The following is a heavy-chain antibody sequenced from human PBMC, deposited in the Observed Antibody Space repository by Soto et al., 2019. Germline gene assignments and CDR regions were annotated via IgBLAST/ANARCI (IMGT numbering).Heavy chain of an antibody. Sequence: QVQLQESGPGLVKPSQTLTLTCTVSGGSISSGGFYWSWIRQHPGKGLEWIGYIYNSERTYYNPSLKSRVTISVGTSKTRFSLKLSSVTTADTAVYYCARAQKTRMGLFDYWGQGTLVTVSS. CDR3: ARAQKTRMGLFDY. CDR2: IYNSERT. CDR1: GGSISSGGFY. J-gene: IGHJ4*02. V-gene: IGHV4-31*03.